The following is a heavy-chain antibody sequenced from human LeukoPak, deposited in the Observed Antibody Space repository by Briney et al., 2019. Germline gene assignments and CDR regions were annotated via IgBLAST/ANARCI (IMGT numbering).Heavy chain of an antibody. CDR1: GLTFTDFW. CDR2: IKPDGNEK. J-gene: IGHJ4*02. Sequence: GGSLRLSCAASGLTFTDFWMNWVRLAPGRELEWLANIKPDGNEKYYVDSVKGRFAISRDNAKNEVYLEMNSLRAEDTGVYYCSGRDSSRSPRAYWGQGTLVRVSS. D-gene: IGHD2-2*01. CDR3: SGRDSSRSPRAY. V-gene: IGHV3-7*01.